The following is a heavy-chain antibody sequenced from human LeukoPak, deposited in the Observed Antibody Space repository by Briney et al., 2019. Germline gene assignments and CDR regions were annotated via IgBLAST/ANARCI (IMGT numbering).Heavy chain of an antibody. CDR1: GYAFSGSY. CDR3: ARDGTLRNSYYSYFMDV. V-gene: IGHV1-2*02. D-gene: IGHD1/OR15-1a*01. Sequence: GASVKVSCKASGYAFSGSYIHWVRQAPGQGLEWMGWINPNNGDTNYAQKYQGRVTMTRDTSINTAYLEVNRLESDDTALYYCARDGTLRNSYYSYFMDVWGTGTTVTVSS. CDR2: INPNNGDT. J-gene: IGHJ6*03.